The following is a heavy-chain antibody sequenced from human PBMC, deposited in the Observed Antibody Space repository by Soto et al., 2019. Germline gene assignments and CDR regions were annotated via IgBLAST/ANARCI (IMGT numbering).Heavy chain of an antibody. Sequence: PGESLKISCKGSGYSFTSYWIGRVRQMPGKGLEWMGIIYPGDSDTRYSPSFQGQVTISADKSISTAYLQWSSLKASDTAMYYCARPNRGYYDILTGPLYYFDYWGQGTLVNVS. V-gene: IGHV5-51*01. CDR1: GYSFTSYW. J-gene: IGHJ4*02. CDR2: IYPGDSDT. CDR3: ARPNRGYYDILTGPLYYFDY. D-gene: IGHD3-9*01.